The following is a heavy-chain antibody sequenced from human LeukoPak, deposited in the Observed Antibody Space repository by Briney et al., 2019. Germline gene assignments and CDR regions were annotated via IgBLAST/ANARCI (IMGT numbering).Heavy chain of an antibody. Sequence: SVKVSCKASGGTFSSYAISWVRQAPGQGLEWMGGIIPIFGTANYAQKFQGRVMITTDESTSTAYMELSSLRSGDTAVYYCARYCSSTSCYNWFDPWGQGTLVTVSS. D-gene: IGHD2-2*01. CDR2: IIPIFGTA. V-gene: IGHV1-69*05. J-gene: IGHJ5*02. CDR1: GGTFSSYA. CDR3: ARYCSSTSCYNWFDP.